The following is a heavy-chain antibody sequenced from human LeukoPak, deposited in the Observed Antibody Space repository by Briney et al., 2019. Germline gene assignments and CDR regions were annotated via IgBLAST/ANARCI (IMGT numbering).Heavy chain of an antibody. D-gene: IGHD3-10*01. CDR3: ARRFRRNYFDY. CDR2: ISSSGSTI. CDR1: GFTFSSYE. J-gene: IGHJ4*02. V-gene: IGHV3-48*03. Sequence: PGGSLRLSCAASGFTFSSYEMNWVRQAPGKGLEWVPYISSSGSTIYYADSVKGRFTISRDNAKNSLYLQMNSLRAEDTAVYYCARRFRRNYFDYWGQGTLVTVSS.